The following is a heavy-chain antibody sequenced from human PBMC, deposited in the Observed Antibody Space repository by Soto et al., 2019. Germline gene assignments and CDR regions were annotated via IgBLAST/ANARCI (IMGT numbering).Heavy chain of an antibody. CDR3: ARVSFIAVAGTTNYYYYGMDV. Sequence: SQTLSLTCAISGDSVSSNSAAWNWIRQSPSRGLEWLGRTYYRSKWYNDYAVSVKSRLTINPDTSKNQFSLQLNSVTPEDTAVYYCARVSFIAVAGTTNYYYYGMDVWGQGTTVTVSS. CDR2: TYYRSKWYN. J-gene: IGHJ6*02. CDR1: GDSVSSNSAA. V-gene: IGHV6-1*01. D-gene: IGHD6-19*01.